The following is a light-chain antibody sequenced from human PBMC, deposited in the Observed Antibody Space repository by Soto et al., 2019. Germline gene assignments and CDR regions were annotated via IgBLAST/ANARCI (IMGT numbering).Light chain of an antibody. CDR1: QSVSSY. V-gene: IGKV3-11*01. CDR2: DAS. CDR3: LQRSNCPLT. J-gene: IGKJ3*01. Sequence: EIVLTQSPATLSLSPGERATLSCRASQSVSSYLVWYQQKPGQPPRVLIYDASNRATGIPARFSGSGSGTDFTLTLSSLEPEDFAVFYCLQRSNCPLTFGPGTKIDIK.